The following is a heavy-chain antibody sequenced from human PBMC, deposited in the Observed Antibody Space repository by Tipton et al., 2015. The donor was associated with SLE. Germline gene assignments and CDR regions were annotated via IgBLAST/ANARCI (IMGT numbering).Heavy chain of an antibody. D-gene: IGHD2-15*01. Sequence: TLSLTCTVSGASISSGGFYWSWIRQFPGKGLEWIGYVYYSGSAYYNPTLKSRVSMSTDTSKNQFSLRLSSVAAADTAVYYCAGEKDTFEYWGQGSLVTVSS. CDR1: GASISSGGFY. CDR3: AGEKDTFEY. J-gene: IGHJ4*02. V-gene: IGHV4-31*03. CDR2: VYYSGSA.